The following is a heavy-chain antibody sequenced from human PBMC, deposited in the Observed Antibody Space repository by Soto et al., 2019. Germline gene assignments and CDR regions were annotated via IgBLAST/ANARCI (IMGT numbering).Heavy chain of an antibody. D-gene: IGHD2-2*01. V-gene: IGHV3-30*18. CDR2: ISYDGTNR. J-gene: IGHJ3*02. CDR3: AKQVVPHPNGFDI. CDR1: GFTFSSYG. Sequence: QVQLVESGGGVVQPGASLTLSCAASGFTFSSYGIHWVRQAPGKGLEWVAVISYDGTNRYFADAVKGRFTISRDNSKNTLYLQMNRMRAEDTAVYHCAKQVVPHPNGFDIWGQGTMVTVSS.